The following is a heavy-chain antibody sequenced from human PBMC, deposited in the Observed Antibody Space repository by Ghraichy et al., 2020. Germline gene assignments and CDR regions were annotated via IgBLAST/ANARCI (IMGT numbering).Heavy chain of an antibody. D-gene: IGHD1-1*01. CDR2: IYYSGST. J-gene: IGHJ3*02. CDR3: ARGQLLSIDVFNI. Sequence: TLSLTCTVSGDSISSYYWGWIRQPPEKGLEWIGNIYYSGSTNYNPSLKSRVTISVDTSKNQFSLKLSSVTAADTAVYYCARGQLLSIDVFNIWGQGTMVTVSS. CDR1: GDSISSYY. V-gene: IGHV4-59*01.